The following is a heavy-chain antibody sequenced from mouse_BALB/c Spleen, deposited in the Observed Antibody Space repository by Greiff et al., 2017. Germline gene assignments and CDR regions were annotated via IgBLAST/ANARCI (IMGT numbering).Heavy chain of an antibody. D-gene: IGHD1-3*01. V-gene: IGHV1-14*01. CDR2: INPYNDGT. Sequence: VQLQQSGPELVKPGASVKMSCKASGYTFTSYVMHWVKQKPGQGLEWIGYINPYNDGTKYNEKFKGKATLTSDKSSSTAYMELSSLTSEDSAVYYCASKGDDYAMDYWGQGTSVTVSS. CDR3: ASKGDDYAMDY. J-gene: IGHJ4*01. CDR1: GYTFTSYV.